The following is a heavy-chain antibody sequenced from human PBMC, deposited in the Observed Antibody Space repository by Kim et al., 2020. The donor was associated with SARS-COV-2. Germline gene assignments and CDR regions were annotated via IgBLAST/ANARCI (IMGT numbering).Heavy chain of an antibody. V-gene: IGHV4-39*01. CDR3: ARRGGIVNNYNY. J-gene: IGHJ4*02. Sequence: YYNPSLQTRVTISVNTSKNQFSLNLRSVTATDTAVYYCARRGGIVNNYNYWGQGTLVTVSS. D-gene: IGHD1-1*01.